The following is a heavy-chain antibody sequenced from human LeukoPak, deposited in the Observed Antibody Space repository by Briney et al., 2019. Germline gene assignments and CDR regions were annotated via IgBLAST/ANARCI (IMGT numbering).Heavy chain of an antibody. D-gene: IGHD1-26*01. J-gene: IGHJ4*02. CDR2: MYYSGCT. CDR1: GGSLNSYY. CDR3: ARDYGVGARFDS. Sequence: PSETLSLPCTVCGGSLNSYYWSWLRQSPRKGLEWIGYMYYSGCTNYNPSLKSRVTISIDTSKNQFSLTLSSVTAADTAVYYCARDYGVGARFDSGGQGTLVTVSS. V-gene: IGHV4-59*01.